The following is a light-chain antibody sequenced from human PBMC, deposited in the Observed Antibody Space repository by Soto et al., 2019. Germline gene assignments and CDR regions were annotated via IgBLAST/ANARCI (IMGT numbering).Light chain of an antibody. J-gene: IGLJ1*01. CDR1: SSDVDGYNY. CDR2: DVS. V-gene: IGLV2-14*03. CDR3: SSYTSSSLYV. Sequence: QSALTQPASMSGSPGQSITISCTGTSSDVDGYNYVSWYQQHPGKAPKLIIYDVSHRPSGVSNRFSGSKSGNTASLTISGLQAEDEADYYCSSYTSSSLYVFGTGTKVTVL.